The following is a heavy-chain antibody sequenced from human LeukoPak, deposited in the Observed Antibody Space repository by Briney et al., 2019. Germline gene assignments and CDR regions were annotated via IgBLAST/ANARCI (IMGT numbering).Heavy chain of an antibody. V-gene: IGHV5-51*01. CDR1: GYTFTRHW. Sequence: GDSLKISCKTSGYTFTRHWIGWVRQMPGKGLEWMGIIYPDDSDTRYSPSFRGQVTISADKSTSTAYLQWSSLKASDTAMYYCARRGFVATTRNWFDPWGQGTLVTISS. J-gene: IGHJ5*02. CDR2: IYPDDSDT. D-gene: IGHD5-12*01. CDR3: ARRGFVATTRNWFDP.